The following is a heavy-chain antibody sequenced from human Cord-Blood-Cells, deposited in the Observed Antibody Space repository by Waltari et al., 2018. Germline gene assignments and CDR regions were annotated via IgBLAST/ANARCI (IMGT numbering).Heavy chain of an antibody. CDR3: ARHVKGIRHWYFDL. CDR1: GGSFSGYY. V-gene: IGHV4-34*01. CDR2: INHSGRT. J-gene: IGHJ2*01. Sequence: QVQLQQWGAGLLKPSETLSLTCAVYGGSFSGYYWSWIRQPPGKGLEWIGEINHSGRTNSTPHHKSQCTISVDTSSNQFSRRRSSVAAADTAVYYCARHVKGIRHWYFDLWGRGTLVTVSS.